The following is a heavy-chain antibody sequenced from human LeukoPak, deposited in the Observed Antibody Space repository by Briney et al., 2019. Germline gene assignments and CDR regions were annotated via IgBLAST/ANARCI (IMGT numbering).Heavy chain of an antibody. D-gene: IGHD2-2*01. CDR2: ISSSGSTI. CDR3: ARVSVVVPAAKGFDY. CDR1: DSPFSSYE. V-gene: IGHV3-48*03. Sequence: GGPLELSGEASDSPFSSYEMNWVGQPQGKGLGWVSYISSSGSTIYYADSVKGRFTISRDNAKNSLYLQMNSLRAEDTAVYYCARVSVVVPAAKGFDYWGQGTLVTVSS. J-gene: IGHJ4*02.